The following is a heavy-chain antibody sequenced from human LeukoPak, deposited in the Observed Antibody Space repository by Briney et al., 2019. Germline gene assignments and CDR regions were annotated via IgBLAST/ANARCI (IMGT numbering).Heavy chain of an antibody. Sequence: HPGGSLRLSCAASGFTFSSYAMSWVRQAPGKGLEWVSAISGSGGSTYYADSVKGRFTISRDNSKNTLYLQMNSLRAEDTAVYYCAPPPGEQWLVQGYWGQGTLVTVSS. CDR3: APPPGEQWLVQGY. V-gene: IGHV3-23*01. CDR1: GFTFSSYA. CDR2: ISGSGGST. D-gene: IGHD6-19*01. J-gene: IGHJ4*02.